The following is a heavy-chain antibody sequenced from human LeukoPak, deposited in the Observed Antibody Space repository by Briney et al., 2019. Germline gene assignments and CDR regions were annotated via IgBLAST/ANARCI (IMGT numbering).Heavy chain of an antibody. J-gene: IGHJ4*02. Sequence: GGSLRLSCAASGLTFNNYWMHWVRQAPGKGLEWVSRLKTDGSRTNYADSVEGRFTISRDNTKNTLYLQMNGLRAEDTAIYYCSRDHPGSNSLNSWGQGTLVTVSS. CDR2: LKTDGSRT. V-gene: IGHV3-74*01. CDR1: GLTFNNYW. CDR3: SRDHPGSNSLNS. D-gene: IGHD4-11*01.